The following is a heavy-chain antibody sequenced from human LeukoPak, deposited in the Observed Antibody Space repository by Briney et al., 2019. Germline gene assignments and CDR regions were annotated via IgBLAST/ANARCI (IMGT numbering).Heavy chain of an antibody. D-gene: IGHD1-1*01. CDR2: ISYSGST. Sequence: KPSETLSLTCTVSDGSISSYYWSWIRQPPGKGLEWIGYISYSGSTNFNPSLKSRVTISVDTSKNQFSLKLSSVTAADTAVYYCAREGTAGTNLNWFDPWGQGTLVTVSS. CDR3: AREGTAGTNLNWFDP. J-gene: IGHJ5*02. V-gene: IGHV4-59*01. CDR1: DGSISSYY.